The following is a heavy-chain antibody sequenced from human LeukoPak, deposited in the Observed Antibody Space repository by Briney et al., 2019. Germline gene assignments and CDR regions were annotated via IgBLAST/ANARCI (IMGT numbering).Heavy chain of an antibody. CDR3: AKASRFLDTPFDY. CDR2: IIPIFGTA. D-gene: IGHD3-3*01. J-gene: IGHJ4*02. CDR1: GGTFSSYA. V-gene: IGHV1-69*01. Sequence: ASVKVSCKASGGTFSSYAISWVRQAPGQGLEWMGGIIPIFGTANYAQKIQGRVTITADESTSTAYMELSSLRAEDTALYYCAKASRFLDTPFDYWGQGTLVTVSS.